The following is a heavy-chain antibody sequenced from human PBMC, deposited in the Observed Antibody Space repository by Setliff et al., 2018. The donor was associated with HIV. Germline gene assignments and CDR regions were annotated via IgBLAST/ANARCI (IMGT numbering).Heavy chain of an antibody. CDR3: ARGGENMKNYYYYYMDV. CDR2: INHSGSA. V-gene: IGHV4-34*01. CDR1: GGSFSGYS. Sequence: PSETLSLTCAVYGGSFSGYSWIWIRQPPGKGLEWIGEINHSGSANYNPSLKSRVTISLDTSRNQFSLKLTSMTAADTAVYYCARGGENMKNYYYYYMDVWGKGTTVTVSS. J-gene: IGHJ6*03. D-gene: IGHD3-16*01.